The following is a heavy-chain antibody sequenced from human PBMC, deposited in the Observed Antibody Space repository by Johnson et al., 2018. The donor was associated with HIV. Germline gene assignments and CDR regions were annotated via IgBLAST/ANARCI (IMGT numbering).Heavy chain of an antibody. CDR2: IKQDGSEK. CDR3: ARALGLEVCAFDI. V-gene: IGHV3-7*05. Sequence: VQLVESGGGLVQPGGSLRLSCAASGFTFSSSWMSWVRQAPGKGLEWVANIKQDGSEKYYVDSVKGRFTISRDNAKNSLYLQMNSLRAEDTAVYYCARALGLEVCAFDIWGKGTMVTVSS. J-gene: IGHJ3*02. CDR1: GFTFSSSW. D-gene: IGHD2-8*01.